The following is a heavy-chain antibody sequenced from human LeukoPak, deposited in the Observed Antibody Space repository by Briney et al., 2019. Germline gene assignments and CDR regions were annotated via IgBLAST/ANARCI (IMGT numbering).Heavy chain of an antibody. D-gene: IGHD3-22*01. CDR1: GGSISSYY. CDR3: AREGSGSNYYYYGMDV. Sequence: PSETLSLTCTVSGGSISSYYWSWIRQPPGKGLEWIGYIYYSGSTYYNPSLKSRVTISVDTSKNQFSLKLSSVTAADTAVYYCAREGSGSNYYYYGMDVWGQGTTVTVSS. CDR2: IYYSGST. J-gene: IGHJ6*02. V-gene: IGHV4-59*12.